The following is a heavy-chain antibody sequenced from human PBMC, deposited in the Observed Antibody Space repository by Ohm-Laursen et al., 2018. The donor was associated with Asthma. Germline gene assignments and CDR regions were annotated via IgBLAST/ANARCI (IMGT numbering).Heavy chain of an antibody. CDR1: GFTFTTFW. Sequence: GSLRLSCAASGFTFTTFWMHWVRQAPGKGLVWVSRINSDGRNTIYADSVQGRFTISRDNAKNTLDLQMNSLRDEDTAVYYCATDSRYGDYVPFDSWGQGTLVTVSS. CDR3: ATDSRYGDYVPFDS. CDR2: INSDGRNT. J-gene: IGHJ4*02. V-gene: IGHV3-74*01. D-gene: IGHD4-17*01.